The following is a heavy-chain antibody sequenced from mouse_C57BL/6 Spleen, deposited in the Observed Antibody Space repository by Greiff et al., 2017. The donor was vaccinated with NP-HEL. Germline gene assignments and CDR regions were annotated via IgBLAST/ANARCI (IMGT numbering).Heavy chain of an antibody. D-gene: IGHD1-1*02. CDR3: ARGGYGPYARDY. Sequence: EVKLLESGGGLVQPGGSLSLSCAASGFTFTDYYMSWVRQPPGQALEWLGFIRNKANGYTSEYSSSVKGRFTISRDISQSILYLQMNALRGEDSATYCCARGGYGPYARDYWGQGTSVTVST. V-gene: IGHV7-3*01. CDR2: IRNKANGYTS. CDR1: GFTFTDYY. J-gene: IGHJ4*01.